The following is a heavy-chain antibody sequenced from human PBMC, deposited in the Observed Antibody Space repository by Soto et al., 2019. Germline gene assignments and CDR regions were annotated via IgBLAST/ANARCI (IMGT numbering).Heavy chain of an antibody. V-gene: IGHV3-23*01. Sequence: GGSLRLSCAASGFTFSIYAMTWVRQSPGKGLEWVSSMSRTGDNTYYADSVKGRFTISRDNSKSTLYLQMNSLRAEDTAIYYCAKDHSNSNPLYYFDFWGPGTLVTVSS. J-gene: IGHJ4*02. CDR1: GFTFSIYA. CDR3: AKDHSNSNPLYYFDF. CDR2: MSRTGDNT. D-gene: IGHD3-22*01.